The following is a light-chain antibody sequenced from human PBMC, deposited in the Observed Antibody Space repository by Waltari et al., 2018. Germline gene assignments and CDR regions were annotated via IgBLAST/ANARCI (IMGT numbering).Light chain of an antibody. V-gene: IGLV4-69*01. CDR3: ETGGFGIWR. Sequence: QLILTQSPSASASLGASVKLTCTLSSGHSNYAIAWLQRQPEKGPRYLMKVNSDGSYIKGDGIPERFSGSSSGADRYLTISSLQSEDEADYCCETGGFGIWRFGGGTKLTVL. J-gene: IGLJ2*01. CDR2: VNSDGSY. CDR1: SGHSNYA.